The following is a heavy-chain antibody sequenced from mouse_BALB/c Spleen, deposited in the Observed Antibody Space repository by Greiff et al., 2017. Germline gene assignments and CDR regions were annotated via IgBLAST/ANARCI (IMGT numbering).Heavy chain of an antibody. CDR3: ARGYAY. D-gene: IGHD1-2*01. CDR2: IDPANGNT. J-gene: IGHJ2*01. V-gene: IGHV14-3*02. Sequence: EVKLMESGAELVKPGASVKLSCTASGFNIKDTYMHWVKQRPEQGLEWIGRIDPANGNTKYDPKFQGKATITADTSSNTAYLQLSSLTSEDTAVYYCARGYAYWGQGTTLTVSS. CDR1: GFNIKDTY.